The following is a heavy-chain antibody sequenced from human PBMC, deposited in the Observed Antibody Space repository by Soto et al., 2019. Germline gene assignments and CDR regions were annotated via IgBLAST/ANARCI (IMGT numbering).Heavy chain of an antibody. J-gene: IGHJ6*02. V-gene: IGHV3-74*01. CDR3: ARFRYCSGGSCFPTYYYGMDV. D-gene: IGHD2-15*01. CDR2: INSDGSST. Sequence: VALSLSCAASGFTFSSYDKHWVRQAPGKGLVWVSRINSDGSSTSYADSVKGRFTISRDNAKNTLYLQMNSLRAEDTAVYYCARFRYCSGGSCFPTYYYGMDVWGQGTTVTVSS. CDR1: GFTFSSYD.